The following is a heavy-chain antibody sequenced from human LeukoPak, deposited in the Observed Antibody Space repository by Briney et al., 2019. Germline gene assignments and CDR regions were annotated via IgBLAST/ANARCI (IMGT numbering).Heavy chain of an antibody. D-gene: IGHD2-15*01. CDR1: GGTFSSYA. CDR3: ARDLGYCSGGSCRIFDY. V-gene: IGHV1-69*05. CDR2: IIPIFGTA. Sequence: SVKVSCKASGGTFSSYAISWVRQAPGQGLEWVGRIIPIFGTANYAQKFQGRVTITTDESTSTAYMELSSLRSEDTAVYYCARDLGYCSGGSCRIFDYWGQGTLVTVSS. J-gene: IGHJ4*02.